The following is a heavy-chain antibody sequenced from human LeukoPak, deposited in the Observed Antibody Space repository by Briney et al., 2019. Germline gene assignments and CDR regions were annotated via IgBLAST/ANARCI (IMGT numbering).Heavy chain of an antibody. D-gene: IGHD2-15*01. Sequence: GGSLTLSCVGSGFTFSTYWMSWVRQAPGKGLEWVSSISSSSSYIYYADSVKGRFTISRDNAKNSLYLQMNSLRAEDTAVYYCARDPVYCSGGSCCPEAPYYFDYWGQGTLVTVSS. CDR1: GFTFSTYW. J-gene: IGHJ4*02. CDR2: ISSSSSYI. V-gene: IGHV3-21*01. CDR3: ARDPVYCSGGSCCPEAPYYFDY.